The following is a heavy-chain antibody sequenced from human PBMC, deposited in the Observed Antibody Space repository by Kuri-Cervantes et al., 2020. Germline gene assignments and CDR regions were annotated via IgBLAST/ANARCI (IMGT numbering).Heavy chain of an antibody. CDR3: ARDPGIAAAGTDDY. J-gene: IGHJ4*02. D-gene: IGHD6-13*01. CDR1: GYTLTELS. CDR2: INPSGGST. Sequence: ASVKVSCKVSGYTLTELSMHWVRQAPGQGLEWMGIINPSGGSTSYAQKFQGRVTMTRDTSTSTVYMELSSLRSEDTAVYYCARDPGIAAAGTDDYWGQGTLVTVSS. V-gene: IGHV1-46*01.